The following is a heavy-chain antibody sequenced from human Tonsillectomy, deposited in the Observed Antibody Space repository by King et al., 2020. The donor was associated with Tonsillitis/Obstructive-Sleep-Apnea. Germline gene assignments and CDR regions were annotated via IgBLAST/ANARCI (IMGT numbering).Heavy chain of an antibody. Sequence: VQLVESGGGLVKPGRSLRLSCTVSGFTFGDYAMSWFRQAPGKGLEWGGFIRSKAYGWTAEYAASVKGRFSISRDDSTSIAHLHMNSLKTEDTAVFYCARGGVTTVDGRNVDYWGQGTLVTVSS. J-gene: IGHJ4*02. CDR1: GFTFGDYA. CDR3: ARGGVTTVDGRNVDY. V-gene: IGHV3-49*05. D-gene: IGHD1-1*01. CDR2: IRSKAYGWTA.